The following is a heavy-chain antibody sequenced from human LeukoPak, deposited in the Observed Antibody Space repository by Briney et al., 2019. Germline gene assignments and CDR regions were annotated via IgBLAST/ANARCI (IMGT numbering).Heavy chain of an antibody. Sequence: GGSLRLSCAASGFTFSSYAMGWVRQAPGKGLEWVSAVSGSGGSTYYADSVKGRFTISRDNSKNTLYLQMNSLRAEDTAVYYCAKRGIVGATPAYFDYWGQGTLVTVSS. D-gene: IGHD1-26*01. V-gene: IGHV3-23*01. CDR3: AKRGIVGATPAYFDY. J-gene: IGHJ4*02. CDR2: VSGSGGST. CDR1: GFTFSSYA.